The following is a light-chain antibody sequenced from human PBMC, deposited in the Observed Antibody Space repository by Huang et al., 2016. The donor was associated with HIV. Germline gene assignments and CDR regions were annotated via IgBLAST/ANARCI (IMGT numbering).Light chain of an antibody. Sequence: DILMTQSPVTLSVPPGERATLSCRASQRLGINLAWYQPKPGHPPRLLIYDASTRATGAPARFSGSGSKTDFNLTIDSLQSEDSALYFCQQYNKWPRTFGQGTKLEIK. CDR2: DAS. CDR3: QQYNKWPRT. J-gene: IGKJ1*01. CDR1: QRLGIN. V-gene: IGKV3D-15*01.